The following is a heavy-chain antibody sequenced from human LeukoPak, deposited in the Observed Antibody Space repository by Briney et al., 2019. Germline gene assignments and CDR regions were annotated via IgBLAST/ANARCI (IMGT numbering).Heavy chain of an antibody. V-gene: IGHV1-69*04. CDR2: IIPILGIA. Sequence: GASVKVSFKASGGTFSSYAISWVRQAPGQGLEWMGRIIPILGIANYAQKFQGRVTITADKSTSTAYMELSSLRSEDTAVYYCARVDKWKTIPVDYWGQGTLVTVSS. CDR3: ARVDKWKTIPVDY. J-gene: IGHJ4*02. D-gene: IGHD1-20*01. CDR1: GGTFSSYA.